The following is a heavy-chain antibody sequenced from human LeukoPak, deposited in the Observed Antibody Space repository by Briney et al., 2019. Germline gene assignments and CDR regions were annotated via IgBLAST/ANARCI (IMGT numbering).Heavy chain of an antibody. J-gene: IGHJ5*02. D-gene: IGHD2-8*01. CDR2: IYCSGST. V-gene: IGHV4-59*08. CDR3: ARVSEGVWFDP. Sequence: PSETLSLTCTVSGGSISSYYWSWIRQPPGKGLEWIGYIYCSGSTNYNPSLKSRVTISVDTSKNQFSLKLSSVTAADTAVYYRARVSEGVWFDPWGQGTLVTVSS. CDR1: GGSISSYY.